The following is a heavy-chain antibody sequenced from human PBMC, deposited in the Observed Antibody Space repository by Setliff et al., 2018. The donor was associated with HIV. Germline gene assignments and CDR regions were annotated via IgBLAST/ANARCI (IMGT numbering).Heavy chain of an antibody. V-gene: IGHV4-61*09. CDR2: IYTNGYT. Sequence: SETLSLTCGVSGYSISSGYYWTWIRQPAGKGPEWIGHIYTNGYTNYNPSLKSRVTISVDTSNNQFSVKLTSVTPADTALYYCARGGASSKYFDSWGQGTLVTVSS. CDR3: ARGGASSKYFDS. CDR1: GYSISSGYY. J-gene: IGHJ4*02. D-gene: IGHD2-15*01.